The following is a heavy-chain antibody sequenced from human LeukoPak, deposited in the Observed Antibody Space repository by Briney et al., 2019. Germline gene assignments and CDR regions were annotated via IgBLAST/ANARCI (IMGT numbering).Heavy chain of an antibody. V-gene: IGHV4-59*12. Sequence: SETLSLTCTVSGGSISSYYWSWIRQAPGKGLEWIGYVYYSGSTNYNPSLKSRITVSVDTSKSQFSLKLSSVTAADTAVYYCARDRGYGDYVDYWGQGTLVTVSS. J-gene: IGHJ4*02. D-gene: IGHD3-10*01. CDR3: ARDRGYGDYVDY. CDR2: VYYSGST. CDR1: GGSISSYY.